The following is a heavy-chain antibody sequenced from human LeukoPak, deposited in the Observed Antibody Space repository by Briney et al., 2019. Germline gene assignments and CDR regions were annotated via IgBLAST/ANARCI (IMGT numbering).Heavy chain of an antibody. J-gene: IGHJ4*02. D-gene: IGHD3-3*01. CDR2: ISGSGGST. CDR3: AVGYDGGYDFWSGYKSFDY. V-gene: IGHV3-23*01. Sequence: GGSLRLSCAASGFTFSNYAMSWVRQAPGKGLEWVSAISGSGGSTYYADSVKGRFTISRDNAKNSLYLQMNSLRAEDTAVYYCAVGYDGGYDFWSGYKSFDYWGQGTLVTVSS. CDR1: GFTFSNYA.